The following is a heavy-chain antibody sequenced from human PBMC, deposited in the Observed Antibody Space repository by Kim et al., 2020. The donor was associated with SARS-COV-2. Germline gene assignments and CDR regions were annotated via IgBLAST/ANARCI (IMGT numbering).Heavy chain of an antibody. Sequence: GGSLRLSCAASGFTFSSYGMHWVRQAPGKGLEWVAVISYDGSNKYYADSVKGRFTISRDNSKNTLYLQMNSLRAEDTAVYYCAKVRHTRVRMGNYFDYWGQGTLVTVPS. CDR3: AKVRHTRVRMGNYFDY. CDR2: ISYDGSNK. J-gene: IGHJ4*02. V-gene: IGHV3-30*18. CDR1: GFTFSSYG. D-gene: IGHD7-27*01.